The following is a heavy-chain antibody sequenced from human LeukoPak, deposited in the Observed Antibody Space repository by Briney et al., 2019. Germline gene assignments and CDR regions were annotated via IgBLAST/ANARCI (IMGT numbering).Heavy chain of an antibody. CDR3: ARELGDDSSPDAFDI. V-gene: IGHV1-69*13. Sequence: ASVKVSCKASGYTFTSYGISWVRQAPGQGLEWMGGIIPIFGTANYAQKFQGRVTITADESTSTAYMELSSLRSEDTAVYYCARELGDDSSPDAFDIWGQGTMVTVSS. CDR2: IIPIFGTA. J-gene: IGHJ3*02. CDR1: GYTFTSYG. D-gene: IGHD3-22*01.